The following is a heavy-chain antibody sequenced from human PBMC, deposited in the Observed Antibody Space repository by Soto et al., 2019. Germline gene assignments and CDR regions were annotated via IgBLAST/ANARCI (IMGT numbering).Heavy chain of an antibody. V-gene: IGHV3-30*18. Sequence: GALRVSCAASVFTFSSYGMHWVRQAPGKGLEWVAVISYDGSNKYYADSVKGRFTISRDNSKNTLYLQMNSLRAEDTAVYYCAKVSVVVPAATHYYYYGMDVWGQGTTVTVSS. D-gene: IGHD2-2*01. CDR2: ISYDGSNK. J-gene: IGHJ6*02. CDR3: AKVSVVVPAATHYYYYGMDV. CDR1: VFTFSSYG.